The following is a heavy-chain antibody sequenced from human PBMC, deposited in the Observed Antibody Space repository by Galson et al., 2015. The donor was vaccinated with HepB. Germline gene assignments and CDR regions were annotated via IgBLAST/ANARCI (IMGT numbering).Heavy chain of an antibody. D-gene: IGHD3-3*01. CDR2: IIPILGIA. CDR3: ARDLPKPYDFWRGYWTGYFDY. CDR1: GGTFSSYA. V-gene: IGHV1-69*04. J-gene: IGHJ4*02. Sequence: SVKVSCKASGGTFSSYAISWVRQAPGQGLEWMGRIIPILGIANYAQKFQGRVTITADKSTSTAYMELSSLRSEDTAVYYCARDLPKPYDFWRGYWTGYFDYWGQGTLVTVSS.